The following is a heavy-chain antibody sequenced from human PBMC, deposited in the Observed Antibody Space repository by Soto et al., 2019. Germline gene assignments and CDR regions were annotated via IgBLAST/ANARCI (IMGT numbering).Heavy chain of an antibody. J-gene: IGHJ4*02. D-gene: IGHD6-19*01. CDR1: GFTFSSYA. Sequence: QVQLVESGGGVVQPGRSLRLSCAASGFTFSSYAMHWVRQAPGKGLEWVAVISYDGSNKYYADSVKGRFTISRDNSKNTLYLPMNSLRAEDTAVYYCARDIRSCGCHFGECSFDYWGQGTLVTVSS. V-gene: IGHV3-30-3*01. CDR2: ISYDGSNK. CDR3: ARDIRSCGCHFGECSFDY.